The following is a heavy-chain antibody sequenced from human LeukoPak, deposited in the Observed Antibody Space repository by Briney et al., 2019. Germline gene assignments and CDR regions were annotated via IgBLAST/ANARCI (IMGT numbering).Heavy chain of an antibody. CDR2: IYYSGST. CDR1: GRPIRSYY. Sequence: SETLSLTCTVSGRPIRSYYRSWIRQPPGKGLEWVGYIYYSGSTNYNPSLKSRVTISVDTSKNQFSLKLSSVTAADTAVYYCARVTYYDFWSGSPLFDYWGQGTLVTVSS. V-gene: IGHV4-59*13. CDR3: ARVTYYDFWSGSPLFDY. J-gene: IGHJ4*02. D-gene: IGHD3-3*01.